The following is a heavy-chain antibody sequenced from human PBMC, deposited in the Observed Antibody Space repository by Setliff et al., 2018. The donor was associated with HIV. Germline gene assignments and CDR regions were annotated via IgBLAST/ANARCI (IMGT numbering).Heavy chain of an antibody. J-gene: IGHJ6*03. CDR3: ARVNEKYYYDSSGYYTAPRDYYYYYMDV. CDR1: GGSFSGHY. Sequence: PSETLSLTCAVYGGSFSGHYWSWIRQPPGKGLEWIGYIYNSASTSYNPSLKSRVTISVDTSKNQFSLKLSSVTAADTAVYYCARVNEKYYYDSSGYYTAPRDYYYYYMDVWGKGTTVTVSS. D-gene: IGHD3-22*01. V-gene: IGHV4-4*09. CDR2: IYNSAST.